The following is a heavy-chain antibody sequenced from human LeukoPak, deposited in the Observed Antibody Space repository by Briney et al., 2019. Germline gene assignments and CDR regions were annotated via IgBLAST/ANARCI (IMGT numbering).Heavy chain of an antibody. D-gene: IGHD2-15*01. V-gene: IGHV1-69*13. CDR2: IIPIFGTA. CDR1: GGTFSSYA. CDR3: ARVKLCSGGSCYPWFNWFDP. J-gene: IGHJ5*02. Sequence: SVKVSCKASGGTFSSYAISWVRQAPGQGLEWMGGIIPIFGTANYAQKFQGRVTITADESTSTAYMELSSLRSEDTAVYYCARVKLCSGGSCYPWFNWFDPWGQGTWSPSPQ.